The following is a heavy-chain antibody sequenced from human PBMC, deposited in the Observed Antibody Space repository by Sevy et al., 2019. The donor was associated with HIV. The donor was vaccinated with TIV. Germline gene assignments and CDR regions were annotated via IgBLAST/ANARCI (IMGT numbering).Heavy chain of an antibody. CDR2: ISAYNGNT. J-gene: IGHJ4*02. V-gene: IGHV1-18*01. CDR3: ARVKIGGPDGTIAARRGYFDY. CDR1: GYTFTSYG. Sequence: ASVKVSCKASGYTFTSYGISWVRQAPGQGLEWMGWISAYNGNTNYAQKLQGRVTMTTDTSTSTAYMELRSLRSDDTAVYYCARVKIGGPDGTIAARRGYFDYWGQGTLVTVSS. D-gene: IGHD6-6*01.